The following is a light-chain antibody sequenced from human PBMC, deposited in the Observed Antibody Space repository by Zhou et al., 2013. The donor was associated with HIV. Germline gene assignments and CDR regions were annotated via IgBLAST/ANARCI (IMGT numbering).Light chain of an antibody. Sequence: DIQMTQSPSTLSASVGDRVTITCRASQSISSWLAWYQQKPGKAPKLLIYKASSLESGVPSRFSGSGSGTEFSLTISSLQPDDFATYYCQQYHTSSTFGQGTKVETK. CDR1: QSISSW. CDR2: KAS. CDR3: QQYHTSST. J-gene: IGKJ1*01. V-gene: IGKV1-5*03.